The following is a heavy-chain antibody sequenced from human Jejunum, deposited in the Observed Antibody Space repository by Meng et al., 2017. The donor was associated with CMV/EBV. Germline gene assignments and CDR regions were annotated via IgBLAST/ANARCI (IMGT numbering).Heavy chain of an antibody. CDR3: ARWVECLES. CDR1: GYTFTTHP. CDR2: IPPPLPKP. D-gene: IGHD1-26*01. J-gene: IGHJ4*02. Sequence: KVSCKASGYTFTTHPINWVRTSPSTGLAFMGWIPPPLPKPFYSRKFQGRVTMTRDTSMNTAYMELSGLTSDDTAVYYCARWVECLESWGQGTLVTVSS. V-gene: IGHV1-8*01.